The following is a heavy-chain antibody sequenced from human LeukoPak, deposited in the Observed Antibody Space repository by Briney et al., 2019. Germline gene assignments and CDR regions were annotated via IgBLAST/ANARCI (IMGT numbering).Heavy chain of an antibody. D-gene: IGHD3-3*02. CDR1: GDSVSSNSAA. Sequence: SQTLSLTCAISGDSVSSNSAAWHWIRQSPPGGLEWLGRTYYRSKWYSDCAVSVKSRITINPDTSKNQFSLQLTSVTPEDTAVYYCARAGAGSAAFLFDSWGQGTLVTVSS. V-gene: IGHV6-1*01. CDR2: TYYRSKWYS. CDR3: ARAGAGSAAFLFDS. J-gene: IGHJ4*02.